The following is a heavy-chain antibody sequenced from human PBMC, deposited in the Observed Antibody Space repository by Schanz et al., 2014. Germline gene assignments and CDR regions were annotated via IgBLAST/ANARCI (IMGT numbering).Heavy chain of an antibody. J-gene: IGHJ6*02. V-gene: IGHV3-33*01. D-gene: IGHD6-6*01. CDR1: GFSFDKYG. Sequence: QVQLVESGGGVVQPGRSLRLSCAASGFSFDKYGMHWVRQAPGKGLEWVGVIWYDGSKTYYADSVRGRFTISRENSKNTLHLQMNSLRAEDTAVYYCVREGSSSPDCCYYNGMDVWGQGTTVTVSS. CDR2: IWYDGSKT. CDR3: VREGSSSPDCCYYNGMDV.